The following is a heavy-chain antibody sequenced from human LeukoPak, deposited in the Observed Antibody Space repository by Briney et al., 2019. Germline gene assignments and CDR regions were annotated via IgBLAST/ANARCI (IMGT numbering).Heavy chain of an antibody. Sequence: QPGGSLRLSCAASGFTFSSYWMHWVRQAPGKGLVWVSRINSDGSSTSYADSVKGRFTISRDNAKNTLCLQMNSLRAEDTAVYYCARGYSYGYRIDYWGQGTLVTVSS. CDR3: ARGYSYGYRIDY. CDR1: GFTFSSYW. V-gene: IGHV3-74*01. D-gene: IGHD5-18*01. CDR2: INSDGSST. J-gene: IGHJ4*02.